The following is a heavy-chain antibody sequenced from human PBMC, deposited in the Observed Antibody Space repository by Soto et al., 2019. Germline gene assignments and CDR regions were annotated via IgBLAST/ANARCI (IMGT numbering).Heavy chain of an antibody. J-gene: IGHJ4*02. Sequence: SETLSLTCAVSGGSISSSNWWSWVPQPPGKGLEWIGEIYHSGSTNYNPSLKSRVTISVDKSKNQFSLKLSSVTAADTAVYYCARATLSSSWYWGPFLDYWGQGTLVTVSS. CDR1: GGSISSSNW. CDR2: IYHSGST. CDR3: ARATLSSSWYWGPFLDY. V-gene: IGHV4-4*02. D-gene: IGHD6-13*01.